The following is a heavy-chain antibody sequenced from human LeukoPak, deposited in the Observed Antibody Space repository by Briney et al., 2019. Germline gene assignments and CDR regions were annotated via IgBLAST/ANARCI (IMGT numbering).Heavy chain of an antibody. V-gene: IGHV4-34*01. CDR2: GSDSGGT. D-gene: IGHD2-8*01. J-gene: IGHJ5*02. Sequence: SETLSLTCGVYGGSLNGHYWRGIRQPPGKGREGIGEGSDSGGTKFNPSLKSRVTISADTCKNQFPLKLSPVTAADTAVYYCATNGQRGFSFDPWGQGTLVTVSS. CDR1: GGSLNGHY. CDR3: ATNGQRGFSFDP.